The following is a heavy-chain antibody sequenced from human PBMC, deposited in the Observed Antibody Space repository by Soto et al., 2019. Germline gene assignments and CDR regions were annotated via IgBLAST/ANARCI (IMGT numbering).Heavy chain of an antibody. CDR2: INHSGSP. D-gene: IGHD1-1*01. J-gene: IGHJ5*02. V-gene: IGHV4-34*01. CDR3: ATANWSHHYFDT. CDR1: GGSFSGYY. Sequence: SETLSLTCAVYGGSFSGYYWSWLRQPPGKGLEWIGEINHSGSPNYNPSLKSRVNISVDTSKNQFSLEMTSVTAADTAVYYCATANWSHHYFDTWGQGTLVTVSS.